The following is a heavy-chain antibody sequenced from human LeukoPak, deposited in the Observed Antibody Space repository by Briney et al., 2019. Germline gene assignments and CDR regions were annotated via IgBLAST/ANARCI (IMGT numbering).Heavy chain of an antibody. J-gene: IGHJ5*02. CDR3: AGGYSGYEPALAT. V-gene: IGHV1-8*01. Sequence: PLASVKVSCKASGYTFTSYDINWVRQATGQGLEWMGWKNPNSGNTGYAQKFQGRVTMTRNTSISTAYMELSSLRSEDTAVYYCAGGYSGYEPALATWGQGTLVTVSS. CDR1: GYTFTSYD. D-gene: IGHD5-12*01. CDR2: KNPNSGNT.